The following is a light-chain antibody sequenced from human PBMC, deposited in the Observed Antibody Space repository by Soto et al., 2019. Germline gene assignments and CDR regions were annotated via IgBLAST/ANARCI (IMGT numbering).Light chain of an antibody. CDR1: QSISSN. Sequence: EIVMTPSPATLSLTPGQRATLSCMASQSISSNLAWYQQKPGQAPRLLMFRTSSRATGFPARFSGSGSGTEFNLTISSLQSEDFGVYYCQQYNNWPRATFGGGTKVDIK. V-gene: IGKV3-15*01. CDR2: RTS. J-gene: IGKJ4*01. CDR3: QQYNNWPRAT.